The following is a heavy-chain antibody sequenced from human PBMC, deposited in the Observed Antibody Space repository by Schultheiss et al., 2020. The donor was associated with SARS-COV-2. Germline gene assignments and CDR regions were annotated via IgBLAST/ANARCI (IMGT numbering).Heavy chain of an antibody. Sequence: ASVKVSCKASGYTFTSYYMHWVRQAPGQGLEWMGIINPSGGSTSYAQKFQGRVTMTRDTSTSTVYMELSSLRSEDTAVYYCARDSATGDPKLGFDYWGQGTLVTVSS. V-gene: IGHV1-46*01. CDR1: GYTFTSYY. CDR2: INPSGGST. D-gene: IGHD5-24*01. J-gene: IGHJ4*02. CDR3: ARDSATGDPKLGFDY.